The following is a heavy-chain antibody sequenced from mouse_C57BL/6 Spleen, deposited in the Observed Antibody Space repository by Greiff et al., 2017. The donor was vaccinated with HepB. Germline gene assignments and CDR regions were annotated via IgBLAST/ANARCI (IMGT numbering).Heavy chain of an antibody. CDR3: ARRDYGNYEGFAY. D-gene: IGHD2-1*01. J-gene: IGHJ3*01. CDR1: GYTFTSYW. CDR2: IHPNSGST. V-gene: IGHV1-64*01. Sequence: VQLQQPGAELVKPGASVKLSCKASGYTFTSYWMHWVKQRPGQGLEWIGMIHPNSGSTNYNEKFKSKATLTVDKSSSTAYMQLSSLTSEDSAVYYCARRDYGNYEGFAYWGQGTLVTVSA.